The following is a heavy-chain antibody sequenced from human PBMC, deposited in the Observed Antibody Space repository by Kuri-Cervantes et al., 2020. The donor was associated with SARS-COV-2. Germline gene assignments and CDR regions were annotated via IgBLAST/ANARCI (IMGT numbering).Heavy chain of an antibody. CDR3: ARGMVRGIIQYYYYAMDV. J-gene: IGHJ6*02. Sequence: ASVKVSCKASGYTFTDYYINWVRQAPGQGLEWMGWINPNSGSTNYAQNFQGWVTMTRDTSISTAYMELSRLRSDDTAVYYCARGMVRGIIQYYYYAMDVWGQGTTVTVSS. D-gene: IGHD3-10*01. V-gene: IGHV1-2*04. CDR1: GYTFTDYY. CDR2: INPNSGST.